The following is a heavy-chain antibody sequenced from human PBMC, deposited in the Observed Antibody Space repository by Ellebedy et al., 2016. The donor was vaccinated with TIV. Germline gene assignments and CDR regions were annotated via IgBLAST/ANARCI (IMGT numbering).Heavy chain of an antibody. V-gene: IGHV3-48*02. CDR1: GFTFSSYS. J-gene: IGHJ4*02. CDR2: ISSSSSTI. Sequence: GESLKISXAASGFTFSSYSMNWVRQAPGKGLEWVSYISSSSSTIYYADSVKGRFTISRDNAKNSLYLQMNSLRDEDTAVYYCARERDDFWSGFDYWGQGTLVTVSS. D-gene: IGHD3-3*01. CDR3: ARERDDFWSGFDY.